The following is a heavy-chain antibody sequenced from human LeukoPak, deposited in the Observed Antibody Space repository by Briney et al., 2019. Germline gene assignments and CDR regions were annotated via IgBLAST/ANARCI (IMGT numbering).Heavy chain of an antibody. CDR3: AREIVVVVTRQTWFDP. J-gene: IGHJ5*02. D-gene: IGHD2-15*01. CDR2: INPSGGST. Sequence: ASVKVSXKASGYTFTSYYMHWVRQAPGQGLEWMGIINPSGGSTSYAQKFQGRVTMTRDTSTSTVYMELSSLRSEDTAVYYCAREIVVVVTRQTWFDPWGQGTLVTVSS. V-gene: IGHV1-46*01. CDR1: GYTFTSYY.